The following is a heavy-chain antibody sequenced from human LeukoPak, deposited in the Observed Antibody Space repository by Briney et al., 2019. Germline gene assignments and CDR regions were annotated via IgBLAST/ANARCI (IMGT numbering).Heavy chain of an antibody. V-gene: IGHV3-9*03. J-gene: IGHJ4*02. CDR3: ARGYGSGSSRFDY. CDR2: ISWNSGSI. D-gene: IGHD3-10*01. Sequence: GRSLRLSCAASGFTFDDYAMHWVRQAPGKGLEWVSGISWNSGSIGYADSVKGRFTISRDNAKNSLYLQMNSLRAEDMALHYCARGYGSGSSRFDYWGQGTLVTVSS. CDR1: GFTFDDYA.